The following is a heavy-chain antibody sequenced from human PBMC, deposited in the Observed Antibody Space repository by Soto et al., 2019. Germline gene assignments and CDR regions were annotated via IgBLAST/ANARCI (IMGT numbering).Heavy chain of an antibody. CDR2: IYWNDDK. CDR1: GFSLSTSGVG. J-gene: IGHJ4*02. D-gene: IGHD3-3*01. CDR3: AKGVSDFWSGYYLGFDY. Sequence: SGPTLVNPTQTLTLTCTFSGFSLSTSGVGVGWIRQPPGKALEWLALIYWNDDKRYSPSLKSRLTITKDTSKNQVVLTITNMAPVDTATYYCAKGVSDFWSGYYLGFDYWGQGTLVTVSS. V-gene: IGHV2-5*01.